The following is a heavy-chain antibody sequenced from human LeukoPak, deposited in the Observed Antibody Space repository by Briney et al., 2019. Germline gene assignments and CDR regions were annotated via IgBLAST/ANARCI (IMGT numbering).Heavy chain of an antibody. CDR3: ARVRGSYHFDY. J-gene: IGHJ4*02. V-gene: IGHV3-48*01. CDR1: GFTFSGYS. CDR2: ITSSSAI. Sequence: GGSLRLSCAASGFTFSGYSMNWVRQAPGKGLEWVSYITSSSAIYYADSVKGRFTISRDNAKNSLYLQMNSLRAEDTAVYYCARVRGSYHFDYWGQGTLVTVSS. D-gene: IGHD1-26*01.